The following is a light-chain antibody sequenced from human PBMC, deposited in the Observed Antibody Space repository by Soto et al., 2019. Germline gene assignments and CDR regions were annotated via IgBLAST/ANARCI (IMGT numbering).Light chain of an antibody. V-gene: IGLV2-8*01. Sequence: QSALTQPPSASGSPGQSVTISCTGTSSDVGGYNYVSWYQQHPGKAPKLMIYEVNKRPSGVPDRFSGSKSSNTASLTVSGLQAEDEADYFCSSYVGSNIWVFGGGTKVTVL. J-gene: IGLJ3*02. CDR1: SSDVGGYNY. CDR2: EVN. CDR3: SSYVGSNIWV.